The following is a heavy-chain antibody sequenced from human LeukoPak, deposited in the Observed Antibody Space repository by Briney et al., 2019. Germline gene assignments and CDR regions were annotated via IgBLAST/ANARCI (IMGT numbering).Heavy chain of an antibody. CDR2: IYYSGST. CDR1: GGSISSYY. Sequence: SETLSLTCTVSGGSISSYYWSWIRQPPGKGLEWIGYIYYSGSTRYNPSLKSRVTISVDTSKNQFSLSLISVTAAHSAVYYCARHDRLRAEYSYGLMYYWGQGTLVTVSS. D-gene: IGHD3-10*01. V-gene: IGHV4-59*08. J-gene: IGHJ4*02. CDR3: ARHDRLRAEYSYGLMYY.